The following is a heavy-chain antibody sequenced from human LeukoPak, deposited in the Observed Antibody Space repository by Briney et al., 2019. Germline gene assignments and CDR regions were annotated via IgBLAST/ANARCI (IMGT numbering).Heavy chain of an antibody. J-gene: IGHJ4*02. Sequence: GGSLRLSCAASGYTFSDFSVNWVRQAPGKGLEWVSSISVRSNYRYYADSVRGRITISRDDARDSLFLQMNSLRAEDTAVYCCVELRRNSDRSGYYYYYDYWGQGTLVTVSS. CDR2: ISVRSNYR. CDR3: VELRRNSDRSGYYYYYDY. CDR1: GYTFSDFS. V-gene: IGHV3-21*01. D-gene: IGHD3-22*01.